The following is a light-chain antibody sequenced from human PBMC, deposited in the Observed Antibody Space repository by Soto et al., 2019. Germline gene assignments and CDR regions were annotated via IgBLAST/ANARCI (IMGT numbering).Light chain of an antibody. V-gene: IGKV3-11*01. CDR3: QQRLT. CDR2: DAS. Sequence: DIVLTQSPATLSLSPGERATLSCRASQSVSSYLAWYQQKPGQAPRLLIYDASNRATGIPARFSGSGSGTDFTLTISSLEPEDFAVYYCQQRLTFGGGTKVDI. J-gene: IGKJ4*01. CDR1: QSVSSY.